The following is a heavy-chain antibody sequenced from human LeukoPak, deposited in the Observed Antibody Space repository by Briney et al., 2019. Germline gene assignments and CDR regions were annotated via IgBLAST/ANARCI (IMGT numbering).Heavy chain of an antibody. Sequence: VASVKVSCKASGYTFTGYFMHWVRQAPGQGLEWMGWINPNSGGTNYAQKFQGRVTMTRDTSISTAYMELSRQRSDDTAVYYCARVARVRGVIITPYYFDYWGQGTLVTVSS. D-gene: IGHD3-10*01. CDR3: ARVARVRGVIITPYYFDY. CDR1: GYTFTGYF. J-gene: IGHJ4*02. CDR2: INPNSGGT. V-gene: IGHV1-2*02.